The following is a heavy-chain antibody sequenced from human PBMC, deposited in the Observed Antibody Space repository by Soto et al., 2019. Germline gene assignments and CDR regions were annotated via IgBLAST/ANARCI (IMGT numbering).Heavy chain of an antibody. CDR2: IYYNGNT. D-gene: IGHD7-27*01. Sequence: QVQLQESGPGLVRPSETLSLTCTVSGGSISNHYWSWIRQPPGKGLEWIGYIYYNGNTNYNPPLKSRVTMSVDTYKNQISLKLSSVTAADTAVYYCTRANWYSEDWGQGTLVTVSS. V-gene: IGHV4-59*11. J-gene: IGHJ4*02. CDR3: TRANWYSED. CDR1: GGSISNHY.